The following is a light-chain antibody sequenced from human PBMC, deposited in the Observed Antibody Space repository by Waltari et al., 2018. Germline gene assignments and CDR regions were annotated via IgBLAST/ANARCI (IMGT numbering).Light chain of an antibody. V-gene: IGKV2-30*01. Sequence: DVVMTQSPLSLSVTLGQSASIPCRSSESLVASDGNTYFNWFQQRPGQSPRRLLYKVSNRDSGVPDRFSGSGSGTDFTMRIIRVEAEDVGVYYCMQGIHRPWTFGQGTKVEIK. J-gene: IGKJ1*01. CDR2: KVS. CDR1: ESLVASDGNTY. CDR3: MQGIHRPWT.